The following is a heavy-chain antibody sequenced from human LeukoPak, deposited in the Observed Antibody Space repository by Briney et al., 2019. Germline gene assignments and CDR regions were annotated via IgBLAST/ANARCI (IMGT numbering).Heavy chain of an antibody. CDR3: ARDAAVAHLDY. CDR1: GFTFSSYG. J-gene: IGHJ4*02. Sequence: GGSLRLSCAASGFTFSSYGMHWVRQAPGKGLEWVTFIRYDGTNKDYADSVKGRFIISRDNSKNTVYLQINSLRAEDTAVYYCARDAAVAHLDYWGQGTLVTVSS. CDR2: IRYDGTNK. D-gene: IGHD6-19*01. V-gene: IGHV3-30*02.